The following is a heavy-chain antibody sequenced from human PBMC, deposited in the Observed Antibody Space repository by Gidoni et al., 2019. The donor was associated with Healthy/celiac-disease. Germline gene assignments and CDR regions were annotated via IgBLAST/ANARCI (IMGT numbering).Heavy chain of an antibody. CDR3: VVGASY. CDR2: IYYSGST. D-gene: IGHD1-26*01. V-gene: IGHV4-39*01. Sequence: GSIYYSGSTYYNPSLKSRVTISVDTSKNQFSLKLSSVTAADTAVYYCVVGASYWGQGTLVTVSS. J-gene: IGHJ4*02.